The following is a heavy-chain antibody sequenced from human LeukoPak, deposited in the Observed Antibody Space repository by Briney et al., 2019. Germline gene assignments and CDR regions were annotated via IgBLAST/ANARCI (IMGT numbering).Heavy chain of an antibody. J-gene: IGHJ4*02. CDR1: GGSISSYY. CDR3: AREDLDQTLYYDFWSGYYAAAYYFDY. Sequence: SETLSLTCTVSGGSISSYYWSWIRQPAGKGLEWIGRIYTSGSTNYNPSLKSQVTMSVDTSKNQFSLKLSSVTAADTAVYYCAREDLDQTLYYDFWSGYYAAAYYFDYWGQGTLVTVSS. D-gene: IGHD3-3*01. V-gene: IGHV4-4*07. CDR2: IYTSGST.